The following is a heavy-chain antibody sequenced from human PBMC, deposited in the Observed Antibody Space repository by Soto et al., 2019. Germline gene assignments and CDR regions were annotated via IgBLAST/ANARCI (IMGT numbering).Heavy chain of an antibody. CDR2: ISAYNGNT. CDR3: ARERQDDFWSPCGMDA. J-gene: IGHJ6*02. D-gene: IGHD3-3*01. V-gene: IGHV1-18*04. Sequence: ASVKVSCKASGYTLTSYGISWVRQAPGQGLEWMGWISAYNGNTNYAQKLQGRVTMTTDTSTSTVYMELRSLRSDDTAVYYCARERQDDFWSPCGMDAWGQGTTVTVSS. CDR1: GYTLTSYG.